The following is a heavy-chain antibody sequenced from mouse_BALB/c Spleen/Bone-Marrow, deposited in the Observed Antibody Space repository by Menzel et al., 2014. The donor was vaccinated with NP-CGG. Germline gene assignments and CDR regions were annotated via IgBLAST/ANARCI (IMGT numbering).Heavy chain of an antibody. J-gene: IGHJ3*01. V-gene: IGHV1-67*01. Sequence: QVQLKQSGPELVRPGVSVKISCKGSGYTFTDYAMHWVKQSHAKSLEWIGVISTYSGNTNYNQKFKGKATMTVVKSSSTAYMELARLTSEDSAIYYCARGNRYDGAWFAYWGQGTLVTVSA. CDR3: ARGNRYDGAWFAY. D-gene: IGHD2-14*01. CDR1: GYTFTDYA. CDR2: ISTYSGNT.